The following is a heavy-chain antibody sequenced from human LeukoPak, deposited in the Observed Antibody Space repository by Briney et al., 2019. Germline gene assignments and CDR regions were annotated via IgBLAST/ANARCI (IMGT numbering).Heavy chain of an antibody. CDR2: IYHSGST. CDR3: ARGFYDSSGYYPFDY. Sequence: SQTLSLTCAVSDGSISSGGYSWSWIRQPPGKGLEWIGYIYHSGSTYYNPSLKSRVTISVDRSKNQFSLKLSSVTAADTAVYYCARGFYDSSGYYPFDYWGQGTLVTVSS. D-gene: IGHD3-22*01. CDR1: DGSISSGGYS. V-gene: IGHV4-30-2*01. J-gene: IGHJ4*02.